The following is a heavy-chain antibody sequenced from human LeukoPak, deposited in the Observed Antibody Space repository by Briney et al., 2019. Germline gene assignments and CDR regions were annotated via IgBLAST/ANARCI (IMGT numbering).Heavy chain of an antibody. V-gene: IGHV1-69*04. J-gene: IGHJ4*02. D-gene: IGHD3-22*01. CDR2: IIPILGIA. Sequence: SVKVSCKASGGTFSSYAISWVRQAPGQGLEWVGRIIPILGIANYAQKFQGRVTITADKSTSTAYMELSSLRSEDTAVYYCARAEYYYDSSGYPFDYWGQGTLVTVSS. CDR3: ARAEYYYDSSGYPFDY. CDR1: GGTFSSYA.